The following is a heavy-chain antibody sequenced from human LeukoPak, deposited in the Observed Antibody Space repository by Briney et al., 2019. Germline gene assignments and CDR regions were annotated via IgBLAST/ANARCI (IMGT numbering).Heavy chain of an antibody. Sequence: PGRSLRLSCAASGLTFSSYAMSWVSQAPGKGLEWDSAISGSGVSTYYADSVKGRFTISRDNSKNTLYLQMNSLRDEDTAVYYCAKHLGYSSSHMDYWGQGTLVTVSS. CDR3: AKHLGYSSSHMDY. J-gene: IGHJ4*02. V-gene: IGHV3-23*01. CDR2: ISGSGVST. D-gene: IGHD6-13*01. CDR1: GLTFSSYA.